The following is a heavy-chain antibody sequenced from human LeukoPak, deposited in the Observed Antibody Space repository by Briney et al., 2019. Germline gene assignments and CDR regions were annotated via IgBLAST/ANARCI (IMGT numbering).Heavy chain of an antibody. D-gene: IGHD1-20*01. V-gene: IGHV4-4*02. J-gene: IGHJ5*02. CDR1: SGPNYISNW. CDR3: ARDTYNWNVHAFLP. Sequence: SVTVSLTCAVSSGPNYISNWLSWATHPPVDGMDWIGEIYHSWSTNSNPSLKRRVTISIDKSKHHFSLKLTSVTAADTAIYYCARDTYNWNVHAFLPWGQGTLVTVSS. CDR2: IYHSWST.